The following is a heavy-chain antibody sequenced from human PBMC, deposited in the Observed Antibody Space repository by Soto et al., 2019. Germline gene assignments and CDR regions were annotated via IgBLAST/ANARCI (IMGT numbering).Heavy chain of an antibody. V-gene: IGHV1-3*01. CDR1: GYSLTPYA. Sequence: ASVKVSCKASGYSLTPYAIHWVRQAPGQRLEWMGWIDSGNGDTKYSQNFQDRVTITWDTSASAAYMELSSLRSEDTAVYYCARDAYYDFWGKRWFDPWGQGTLVTVSS. CDR3: ARDAYYDFWGKRWFDP. J-gene: IGHJ5*02. D-gene: IGHD3-3*01. CDR2: IDSGNGDT.